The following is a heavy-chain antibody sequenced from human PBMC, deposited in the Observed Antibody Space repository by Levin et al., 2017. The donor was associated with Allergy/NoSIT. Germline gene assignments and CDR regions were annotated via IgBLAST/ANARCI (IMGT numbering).Heavy chain of an antibody. D-gene: IGHD2-2*01. Sequence: GGSLRLSCTASGFTFGDYAMSWFRQAPGKGLEWVGFIRSKAYGGTTEYAASVKGRFTISRDDSKSIAYLQMNSLKTEDTAVYYCTRAAIGLVPAAIPQFVAFDIWGQGTMVTVSS. CDR2: IRSKAYGGTT. J-gene: IGHJ3*02. CDR1: GFTFGDYA. V-gene: IGHV3-49*03. CDR3: TRAAIGLVPAAIPQFVAFDI.